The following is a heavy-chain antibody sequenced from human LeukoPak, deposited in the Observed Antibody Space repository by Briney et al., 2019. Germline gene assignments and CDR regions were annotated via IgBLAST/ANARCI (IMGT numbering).Heavy chain of an antibody. J-gene: IGHJ4*02. CDR3: ARRGDYFPFDY. Sequence: GGSLRLSCAASGFSVSSYAMSWARQAPGKGLEWVSGISSSGSGGNTYYADSVKGRFTISRDSSRNTLFLHMNTLRAEDTAIYYCARRGDYFPFDYWGQGILVTVSS. CDR1: GFSVSSYA. V-gene: IGHV3-23*01. CDR2: ISSSGSGGNT. D-gene: IGHD3-16*01.